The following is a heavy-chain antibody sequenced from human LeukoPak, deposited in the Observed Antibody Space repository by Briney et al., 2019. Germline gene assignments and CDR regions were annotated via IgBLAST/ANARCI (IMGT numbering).Heavy chain of an antibody. J-gene: IGHJ4*02. CDR1: GFTVSTNY. CDR3: ARLYFGAFDY. V-gene: IGHV3-53*01. Sequence: PGGTLRLSCAASGFTVSTNYMGWVRQAPGKGLEFVAVIYSGVGTYYADSVKGRFIISRDNSENTLYLQMNSLRAEDTAVYYCARLYFGAFDYWGQGTLVTVSS. D-gene: IGHD3-10*01. CDR2: IYSGVGT.